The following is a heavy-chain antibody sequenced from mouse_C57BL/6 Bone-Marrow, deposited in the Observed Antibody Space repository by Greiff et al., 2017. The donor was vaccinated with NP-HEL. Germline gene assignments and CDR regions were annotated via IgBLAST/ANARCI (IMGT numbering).Heavy chain of an antibody. CDR1: GYTFTSYW. CDR2: IDPSDSYT. J-gene: IGHJ2*01. CDR3: AGSVYYYGSSYDY. V-gene: IGHV1-59*01. Sequence: QVQLQQPGAELVRPGTSVKLSCKASGYTFTSYWMHWVKQRPGQGLEWIGVIDPSDSYTNYNQKFKGKATLTVDTSSSTAYMQLSSLTSEDSAVYYCAGSVYYYGSSYDYWGQGTTLTVSS. D-gene: IGHD1-1*01.